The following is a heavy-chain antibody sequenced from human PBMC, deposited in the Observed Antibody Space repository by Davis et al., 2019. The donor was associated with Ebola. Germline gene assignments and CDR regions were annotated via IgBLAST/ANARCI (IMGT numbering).Heavy chain of an antibody. V-gene: IGHV3-30*04. CDR1: GFTFSSYA. J-gene: IGHJ2*01. D-gene: IGHD4-17*01. CDR3: ARDPSPGYGDYVFGWYFDL. CDR2: ISYDGSNK. Sequence: GESLKISCAASGFTFSSYAMHWVRQAPGKGLEWVAVISYDGSNKYYADSVKGRFTISRDNSKNTLYLQMNSLRAEDTAVYYCARDPSPGYGDYVFGWYFDLWGRGTLVTVSS.